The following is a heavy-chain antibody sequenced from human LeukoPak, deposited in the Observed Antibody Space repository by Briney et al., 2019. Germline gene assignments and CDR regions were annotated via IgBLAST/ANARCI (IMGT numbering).Heavy chain of an antibody. V-gene: IGHV3-30-3*01. D-gene: IGHD4-17*01. CDR2: ISYDGSSI. Sequence: GGSLRLSCAASGFTFSSYAMSWVRQAPGKGLEWVAVISYDGSSIYYADSVKGRFTISRDNSKSTLYVQMNGLRVEDTAVYYCARESYGDLYFDYWGQGTLVTVSS. J-gene: IGHJ4*02. CDR3: ARESYGDLYFDY. CDR1: GFTFSSYA.